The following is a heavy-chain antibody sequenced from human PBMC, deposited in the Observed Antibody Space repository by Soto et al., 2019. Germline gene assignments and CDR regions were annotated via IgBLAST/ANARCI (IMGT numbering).Heavy chain of an antibody. CDR1: CFTVYRNH. D-gene: IGHD6-19*01. Sequence: GALRLSCEVSCFTVYRNHMSCVRQAPGKGLEWVSLIYSAGRTHYADSVKGRFTVSRDNSENRLFLQMNNLRVGDTAVYYYARDYLGSGWPRIGFDVWGLGTMVTVSS. CDR3: ARDYLGSGWPRIGFDV. CDR2: IYSAGRT. V-gene: IGHV3-53*01. J-gene: IGHJ3*01.